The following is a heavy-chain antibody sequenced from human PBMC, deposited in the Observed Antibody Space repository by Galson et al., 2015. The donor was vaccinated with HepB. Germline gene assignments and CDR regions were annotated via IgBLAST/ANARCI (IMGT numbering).Heavy chain of an antibody. V-gene: IGHV3-73*01. Sequence: SLRLSCAASGFTFSGSAMHWVRQASGKGLEWVGRIRSKANSYATAYAASVQFRFTISIDDSKNTTYLQMNSLKTGDTAVCYCTSALGVYWYESSGDPPTTTDDAFDIWGPRTMVT. D-gene: IGHD3-22*01. CDR1: GFTFSGSA. J-gene: IGHJ3*02. CDR2: IRSKANSYAT. CDR3: TSALGVYWYESSGDPPTTTDDAFDI.